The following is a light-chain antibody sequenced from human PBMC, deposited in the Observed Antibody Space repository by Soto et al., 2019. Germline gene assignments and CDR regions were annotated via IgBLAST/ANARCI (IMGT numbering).Light chain of an antibody. CDR2: GNS. CDR3: QSYDSSRKV. Sequence: QPVLTQPPSVSGAPGQRVTISCTGSSSNIGAGYDVHWYQQLPGTAPKLLIYGNSNRPSGVPDRFSGSKSGTSASLAITGLQAEDEADYCCQSYDSSRKVFGGGTKLTVL. CDR1: SSNIGAGYD. J-gene: IGLJ3*02. V-gene: IGLV1-40*01.